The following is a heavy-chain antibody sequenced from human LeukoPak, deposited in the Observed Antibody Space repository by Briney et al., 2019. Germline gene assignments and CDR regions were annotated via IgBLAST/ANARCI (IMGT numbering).Heavy chain of an antibody. CDR2: IWYDGSRK. Sequence: GGSLRLSCAASGFTFSSYWMSWVRQAPGKGLEWVAVIWYDGSRKYFAESVKGRFTISRDNSKNTLYLQMNSLRAEDTAVYYCASTLSEVEDSSGYDAFDIWGQGTMVTVSS. CDR1: GFTFSSYW. J-gene: IGHJ3*02. V-gene: IGHV3-33*08. D-gene: IGHD3-22*01. CDR3: ASTLSEVEDSSGYDAFDI.